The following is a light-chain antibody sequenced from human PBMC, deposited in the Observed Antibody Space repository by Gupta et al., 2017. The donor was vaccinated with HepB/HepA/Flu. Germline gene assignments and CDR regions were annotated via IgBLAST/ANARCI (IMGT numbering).Light chain of an antibody. CDR1: SSDVGSYNY. CDR3: SSYTRSTTRV. J-gene: IGLJ3*02. CDR2: DVS. Sequence: QSAPTQPASVSGSPGQSITISCTGTSSDVGSYNYVSWYQQHPGKAPKLMVYDVSKRPAGIANRFSGSKSGNTASLTISGLQADDEADYYCSSYTRSTTRVFGGGTKVTVL. V-gene: IGLV2-14*03.